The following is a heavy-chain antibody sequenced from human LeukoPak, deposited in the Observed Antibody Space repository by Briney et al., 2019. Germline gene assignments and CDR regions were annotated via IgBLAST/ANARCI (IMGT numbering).Heavy chain of an antibody. CDR1: GFTFSSYA. J-gene: IGHJ4*02. D-gene: IGHD3/OR15-3a*01. CDR3: AKDSFVDGQSFDS. Sequence: PGGSLRLSCAASGFTFSSYAMSWVRQAPGKGLEWVSAISGSGGSTYYADSVKGRFTISRDNSKNKLHLQMSSLSPEDTAVYYCAKDSFVDGQSFDSWGQGTLVTVSS. V-gene: IGHV3-23*01. CDR2: ISGSGGST.